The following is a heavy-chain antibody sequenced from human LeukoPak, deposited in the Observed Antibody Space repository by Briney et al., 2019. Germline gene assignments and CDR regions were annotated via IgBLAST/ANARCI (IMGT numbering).Heavy chain of an antibody. V-gene: IGHV4-34*01. Sequence: SETLSLTCAVYGGSFSGYYWSWIRQPPGKGLEWIGEINHSGSTNYNPSLKSRVTISVDTSKNQFSLKLSSVTAADTAVYYCARGPLAQNDYWGQGTLVTVSS. CDR2: INHSGST. J-gene: IGHJ4*02. D-gene: IGHD2-15*01. CDR1: GGSFSGYY. CDR3: ARGPLAQNDY.